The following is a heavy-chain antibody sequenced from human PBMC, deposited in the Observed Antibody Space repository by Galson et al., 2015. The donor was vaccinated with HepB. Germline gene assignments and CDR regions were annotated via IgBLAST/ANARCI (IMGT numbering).Heavy chain of an antibody. CDR3: AKFIVVVPAATIEGMDV. J-gene: IGHJ6*02. D-gene: IGHD2-2*01. CDR2: ISYDGSNK. V-gene: IGHV3-30*18. CDR1: GFTFSSYS. Sequence: SLRLSCAASGFTFSSYSMHWVRQAPGKGLEWVAVISYDGSNKYYADSVKGRFTISRDNSKNTLYLQMNSLRAEDTAVYYCAKFIVVVPAATIEGMDVWGQGTTVTVSS.